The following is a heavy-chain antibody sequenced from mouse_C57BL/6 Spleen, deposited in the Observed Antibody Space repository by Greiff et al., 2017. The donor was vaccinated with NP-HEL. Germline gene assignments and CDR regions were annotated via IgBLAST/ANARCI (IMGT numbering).Heavy chain of an antibody. V-gene: IGHV1-53*01. D-gene: IGHD1-1*01. CDR1: GYTFTSYW. CDR2: INPSNGGT. J-gene: IGHJ2*01. CDR3: ARDYGSSSGTEDFDY. Sequence: QVQLQQPGTELVKPGASVKLSCKASGYTFTSYWMHWVKQRPGQGLEWIGNINPSNGGTNYNEKFKGKATLTVDKSSSTAYMQLSSLTSEDSAVYYCARDYGSSSGTEDFDYWGQGTTLTVSS.